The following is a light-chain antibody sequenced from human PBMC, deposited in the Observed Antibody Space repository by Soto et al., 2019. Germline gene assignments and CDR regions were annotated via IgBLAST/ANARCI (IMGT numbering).Light chain of an antibody. CDR3: QEYNTNSRT. CDR1: ESIYSW. V-gene: IGKV1-5*03. J-gene: IGKJ1*01. CDR2: KTS. Sequence: IQMTQSPSTLSASVGDTVTITCRASESIYSWLAWYKQIPGKAPQLLMYKTSTLQRGVPSRFSGSGSGAEYTLTIGSLQPDDFATYYCQEYNTNSRTFGQGTRVENK.